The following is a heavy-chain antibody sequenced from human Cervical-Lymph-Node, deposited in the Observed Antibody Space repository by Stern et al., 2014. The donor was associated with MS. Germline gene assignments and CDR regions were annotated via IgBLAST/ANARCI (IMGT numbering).Heavy chain of an antibody. V-gene: IGHV1-2*02. CDR2: INPNSGAT. J-gene: IGHJ4*02. CDR3: ARISLGSGIDY. CDR1: EDTFTGYY. Sequence: DQLVESGAEVKQPGASVKVTCKASEDTFTGYYIHWVRQAPGQGLEWMGWINPNSGATNYAQRFQDRVSFTSDTSNTLAYMELDRLTSDDTAVYCCARISLGSGIDYWGQGSLVTVSS. D-gene: IGHD1-26*01.